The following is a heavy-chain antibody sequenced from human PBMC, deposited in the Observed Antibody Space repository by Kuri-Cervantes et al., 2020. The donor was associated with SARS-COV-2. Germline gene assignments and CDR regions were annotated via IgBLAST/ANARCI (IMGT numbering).Heavy chain of an antibody. CDR2: ISYDGSNK. J-gene: IGHJ4*02. CDR3: ARGSDTAMERELDY. Sequence: GESLKISCAASGFTFSSYAMHWVRQAPGKGLEWVAVISYDGSNKYYADSVKGRFTISRDNSKNTLYLQMNSLRAEDTAVYYCARGSDTAMERELDYWGQGTLVTVSS. CDR1: GFTFSSYA. V-gene: IGHV3-30*04. D-gene: IGHD5-18*01.